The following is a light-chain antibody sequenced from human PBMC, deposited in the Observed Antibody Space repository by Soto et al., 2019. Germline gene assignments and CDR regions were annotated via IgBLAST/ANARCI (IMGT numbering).Light chain of an antibody. CDR2: EVN. V-gene: IGLV2-8*01. CDR1: RSDVGDYNY. J-gene: IGLJ2*01. Sequence: QSVLTQPPSASGSPGQSVTISCTGTRSDVGDYNYVSWYQQHPGKAPKLIIYEVNKWPSGVPDRFSGSNSGNAASLSVSGLQADDEADYYCSSYAGSNNLEVFGGGTKLTVL. CDR3: SSYAGSNNLEV.